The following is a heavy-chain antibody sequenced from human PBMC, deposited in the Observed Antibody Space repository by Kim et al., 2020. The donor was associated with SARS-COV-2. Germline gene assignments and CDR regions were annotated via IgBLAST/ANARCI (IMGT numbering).Heavy chain of an antibody. CDR1: GFTFKNYP. CDR2: ISSSGRAT. Sequence: GGSLRLSCIASGFTFKNYPINWVRQAPGKGLEWVSGISSSGRATYYADSVKGRFTISRDNTKNTVYIEVDNLRAEDTAVYYCATNIKTSTVAYYYYYTMDVWGQGTTVTVSS. D-gene: IGHD1-20*01. CDR3: ATNIKTSTVAYYYYYTMDV. J-gene: IGHJ6*02. V-gene: IGHV3-23*01.